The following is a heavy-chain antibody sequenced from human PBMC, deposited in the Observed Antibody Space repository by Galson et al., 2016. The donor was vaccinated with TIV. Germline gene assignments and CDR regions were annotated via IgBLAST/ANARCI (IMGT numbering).Heavy chain of an antibody. CDR3: ARHRGNMVARFEN. Sequence: QSGAEVKKPGESLRISCKGSGSTFTTYWISWVRQMPGKGLEWMGKIDPRDSYTNYSPSFQGHVTLSADKSIGTAYLSWGSLKASDSAIYYCARHRGNMVARFENWGQGPLVTVSS. CDR1: GSTFTTYW. CDR2: IDPRDSYT. V-gene: IGHV5-10-1*01. D-gene: IGHD5-12*01. J-gene: IGHJ4*02.